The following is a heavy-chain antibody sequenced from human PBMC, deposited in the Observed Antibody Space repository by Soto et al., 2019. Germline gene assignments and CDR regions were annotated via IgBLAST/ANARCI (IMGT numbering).Heavy chain of an antibody. V-gene: IGHV4-28*01. CDR3: ATNRGYDFYYFDS. J-gene: IGHJ4*02. CDR1: GSSISSNYW. D-gene: IGHD5-12*01. Sequence: SETLSLTCGVSGSSISSNYWWGWIRQTPGKGLEWIGYIFSTGSTYYNPSLQSRVTMSVDTSNNQFSLRLNSVTAVDTAVYYCATNRGYDFYYFDSWGQGALVTVSS. CDR2: IFSTGST.